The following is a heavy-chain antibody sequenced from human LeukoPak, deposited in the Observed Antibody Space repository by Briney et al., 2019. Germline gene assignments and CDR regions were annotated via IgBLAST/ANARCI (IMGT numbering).Heavy chain of an antibody. J-gene: IGHJ4*02. CDR3: ARVPPGIAAADPVDY. CDR1: GFTFDDYG. V-gene: IGHV3-20*04. Sequence: PGGSLRLSCAASGFTFDDYGMSWVRQAPGKGLEWVSGINWNGGSTGYADSVKGRFTISRDNAKNSLYLQMNSLRAEDTAVYYCARVPPGIAAADPVDYWGQGTLVTVSS. CDR2: INWNGGST. D-gene: IGHD6-13*01.